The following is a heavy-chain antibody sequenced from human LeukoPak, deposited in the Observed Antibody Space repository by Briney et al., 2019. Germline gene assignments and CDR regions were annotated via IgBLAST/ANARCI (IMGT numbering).Heavy chain of an antibody. CDR3: VKRTLYYGMDV. Sequence: KPSETLFPTCAVYGWAFRGYYWGWIRQPPGKGLGWIGEINHSGSTNYNPSLKSRVTISVDTSKNQFSLKLSSVTAADTAVYYCVKRTLYYGMDVWGQGTTVTVSS. CDR2: INHSGST. J-gene: IGHJ6*02. V-gene: IGHV4-34*01. CDR1: GWAFRGYY.